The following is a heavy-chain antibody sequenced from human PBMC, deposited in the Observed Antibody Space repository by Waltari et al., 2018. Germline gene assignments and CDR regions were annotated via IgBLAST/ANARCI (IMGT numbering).Heavy chain of an antibody. J-gene: IGHJ5*02. CDR1: GFTFSSYS. V-gene: IGHV3-21*01. Sequence: EVQLVESGGGLVKPGGSLRLSCAASGFTFSSYSMNWVRQAPGKGLEWVSSISSSSSYIFYADSVKGRFTISRDNAKNSLYPQMNSLRDEDTAVYYCARDPYCGSTSCLPGGHGWFDPWGQGTLVTVSS. D-gene: IGHD2-2*01. CDR3: ARDPYCGSTSCLPGGHGWFDP. CDR2: ISSSSSYI.